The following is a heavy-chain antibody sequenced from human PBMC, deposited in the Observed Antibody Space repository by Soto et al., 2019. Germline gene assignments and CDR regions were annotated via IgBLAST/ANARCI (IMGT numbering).Heavy chain of an antibody. D-gene: IGHD2-2*01. CDR1: GFTFSSYG. V-gene: IGHV3-33*01. CDR3: AREGDCSSTSCYDY. Sequence: QVQLVESGGGVVQPGRSLRLSCAASGFTFSSYGMHWVRQAPGKGLEWVAVIWYDGSNKYYADSVKGRFTISRDNSKNTLYLQMNSLRAEDTAVYYCAREGDCSSTSCYDYWGQGTLVTVS. J-gene: IGHJ4*02. CDR2: IWYDGSNK.